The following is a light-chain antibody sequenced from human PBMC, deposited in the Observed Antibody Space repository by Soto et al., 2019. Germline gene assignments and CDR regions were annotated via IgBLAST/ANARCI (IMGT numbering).Light chain of an antibody. CDR3: SSYTSSSTLYV. CDR2: EVS. CDR1: SSDIGAYNY. Sequence: QSVLTQPASVSGSPGQSITISCTGTSSDIGAYNYVSWYQHHPGKAPKFMMYEVSYRPSGVSNRFSGSKSGNTASLTISGLQAEDEADYYCSSYTSSSTLYVFGTGTKVTVL. V-gene: IGLV2-14*01. J-gene: IGLJ1*01.